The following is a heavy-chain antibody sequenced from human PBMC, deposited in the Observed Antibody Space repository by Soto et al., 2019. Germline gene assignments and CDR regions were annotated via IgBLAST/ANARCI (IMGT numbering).Heavy chain of an antibody. Sequence: EVQLVESGGGLVLPGGSLRLSCAASGFPFSSLWMSWVRQAPGKGLEWVANIKHDGSDQYYVESVTGRFTISRDNARNSLSLQMNSLRGDDTAVYYCTRAGGYYYFDFWGQGTLVTVSA. J-gene: IGHJ4*02. CDR1: GFPFSSLW. D-gene: IGHD1-1*01. V-gene: IGHV3-7*01. CDR3: TRAGGYYYFDF. CDR2: IKHDGSDQ.